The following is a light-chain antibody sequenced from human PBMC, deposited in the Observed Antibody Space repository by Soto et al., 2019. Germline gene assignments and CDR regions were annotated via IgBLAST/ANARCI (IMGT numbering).Light chain of an antibody. Sequence: DIPLTQSPSFLSASVGDRVTITCRASQGISSHLAWYQQKPGKAPKLLIYAASTLQSGVPSRFSGSGSGTDFTLTISSLQPEDFATYYCQHLNSYPITFGQGTRLEIK. V-gene: IGKV1-9*01. CDR3: QHLNSYPIT. CDR2: AAS. J-gene: IGKJ5*01. CDR1: QGISSH.